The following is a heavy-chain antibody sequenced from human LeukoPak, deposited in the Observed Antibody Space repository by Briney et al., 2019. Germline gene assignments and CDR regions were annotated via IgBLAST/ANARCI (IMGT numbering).Heavy chain of an antibody. V-gene: IGHV3-21*01. Sequence: GGSLRLSCAASGYTFSSYSMNWVRHAPGKGLEWVSSISSSSSYIYYADSVKGRFTISRDNAKNSLYLQMNSLRAEDTAVYYCAREYGGNSEPNWFDPWGQGTLVTVSS. CDR3: AREYGGNSEPNWFDP. J-gene: IGHJ5*02. CDR1: GYTFSSYS. D-gene: IGHD4-23*01. CDR2: ISSSSSYI.